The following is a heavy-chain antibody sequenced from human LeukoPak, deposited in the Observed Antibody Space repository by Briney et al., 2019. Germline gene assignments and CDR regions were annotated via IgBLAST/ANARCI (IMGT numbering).Heavy chain of an antibody. D-gene: IGHD3-22*01. CDR3: ARAVRPDYYDSSGYNPFDY. CDR1: GYTFTSYY. J-gene: IGHJ4*02. V-gene: IGHV1-46*01. CDR2: INPSGGST. Sequence: ASVKLSCKASGYTFTSYYMHWVRQAPGQGLEWMGIINPSGGSTSYAQKFQGRVTMTRDTSTSTVYMELSSLRSEDTAVYYCARAVRPDYYDSSGYNPFDYWGQGTLVTVSS.